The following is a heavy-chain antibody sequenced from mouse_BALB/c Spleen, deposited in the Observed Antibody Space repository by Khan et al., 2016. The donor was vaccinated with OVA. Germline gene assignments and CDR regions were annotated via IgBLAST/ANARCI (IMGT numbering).Heavy chain of an antibody. CDR1: GYTFSNYW. CDR3: ARVKYGSRDYFDY. CDR2: ILPVSGNI. D-gene: IGHD1-1*01. Sequence: QVQLQQSGAELMKPGASVKISCKATGYTFSNYWIEWVKQRPGHGLEWIGEILPVSGNINYNERFKGKATFTSDTSSNTAYMQLSSLTSEDSAVYFCARVKYGSRDYFDYWGQGTILTVSS. V-gene: IGHV1-9*01. J-gene: IGHJ2*01.